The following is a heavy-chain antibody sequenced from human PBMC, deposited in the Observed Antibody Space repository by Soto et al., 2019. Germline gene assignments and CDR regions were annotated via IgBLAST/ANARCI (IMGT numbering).Heavy chain of an antibody. J-gene: IGHJ6*03. CDR3: ARLGAGSDYDFWSGYPNYMDV. CDR1: GGSISSSSYY. Sequence: SETLSLTCTVSGGSISSSSYYWGWIRQPPGKGLEWIGSIYYSGSTYYNPSLKSRVTISVDTSKNQFSLKLSSVTAADTAVYYCARLGAGSDYDFWSGYPNYMDVWGKGTTVTVSS. D-gene: IGHD3-3*01. CDR2: IYYSGST. V-gene: IGHV4-39*01.